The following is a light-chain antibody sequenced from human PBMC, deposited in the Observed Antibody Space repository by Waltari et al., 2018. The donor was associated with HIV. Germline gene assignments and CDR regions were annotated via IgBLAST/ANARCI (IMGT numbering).Light chain of an antibody. CDR1: ISDVGGYDS. V-gene: IGLV2-11*01. CDR2: DVT. Sequence: QSALTQPRSVSGSPGQSVTISCTGSISDVGGYDSVSWHQQHPDNAPRLIIYDVTKRASGVPGRFSGSKSGNTASLTISGLQSEDEADYYCCSYAGTSWIFGGGTKLTVL. CDR3: CSYAGTSWI. J-gene: IGLJ2*01.